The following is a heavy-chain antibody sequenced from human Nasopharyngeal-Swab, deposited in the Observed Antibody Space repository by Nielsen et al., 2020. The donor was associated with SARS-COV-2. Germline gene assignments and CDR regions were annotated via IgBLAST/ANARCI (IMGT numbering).Heavy chain of an antibody. CDR2: IYYSGST. V-gene: IGHV4-30-4*01. D-gene: IGHD2-2*01. Sequence: WILQPPGKGLEWIGYIYYSGSTYYNPSLKSRVTISVGTSKNQFSLKLSSVTAADTAVYYCARDAAGYCSSTSCYAGTGMDVWGQGTTVTVSS. CDR3: ARDAAGYCSSTSCYAGTGMDV. J-gene: IGHJ6*02.